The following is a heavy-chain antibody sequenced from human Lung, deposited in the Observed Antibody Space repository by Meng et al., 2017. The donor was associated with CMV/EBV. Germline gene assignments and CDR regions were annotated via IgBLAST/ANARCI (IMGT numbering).Heavy chain of an antibody. V-gene: IGHV4-31*03. J-gene: IGHJ5*02. CDR1: GGSISSGGFY. CDR3: ARTNYGDYNWFDP. D-gene: IGHD4-17*01. Sequence: GEFEESGPGFVKPSQTLSLTCTVSGGSISSGGFYWSWIRQHPGKGLEWIGYIYYSGSTYYNPSLRSRVAISIDTSKNQFSLKLTSVTAADTAVYFCARTNYGDYNWFDPWGQGTLVTVSS. CDR2: IYYSGST.